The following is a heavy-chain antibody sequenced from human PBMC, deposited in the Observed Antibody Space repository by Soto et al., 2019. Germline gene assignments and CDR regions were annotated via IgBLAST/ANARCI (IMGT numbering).Heavy chain of an antibody. CDR1: GGSISSVGYY. J-gene: IGHJ6*02. CDR3: ARGAVTNLYYYYYGMDV. V-gene: IGHV4-31*11. Sequence: SEALSITCGLSGGSISSVGYYWSWIRQHPGKGLEWVGYFYNSGSVFHNPSLKSRVTISVDTSKNQFSLQLISVTAADTAVYYCARGAVTNLYYYYYGMDVWGQGTTVT. CDR2: FYNSGSV. D-gene: IGHD4-4*01.